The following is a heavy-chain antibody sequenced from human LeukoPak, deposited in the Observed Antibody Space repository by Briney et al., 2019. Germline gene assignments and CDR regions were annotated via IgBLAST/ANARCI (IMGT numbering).Heavy chain of an antibody. CDR3: ARGNSGTFDY. J-gene: IGHJ4*02. V-gene: IGHV3-74*01. CDR1: GFTFSTSW. CDR2: IYSDESSI. D-gene: IGHD1-26*01. Sequence: GGSLRLSCAASGFTFSTSWMHWVRQAPGKVLVWILRIYSDESSIRYADSVKGRFTISRDNAKNTLYLQMNSLRAEDTAVYYCARGNSGTFDYWGQGTLVTVSS.